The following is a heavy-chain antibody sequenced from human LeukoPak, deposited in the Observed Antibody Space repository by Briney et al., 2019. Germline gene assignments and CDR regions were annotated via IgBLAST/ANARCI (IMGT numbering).Heavy chain of an antibody. Sequence: PSETLSLTCTVSGGSISSSSYYWGWLRQPPGKGLEWIGSIYYSGSTYYNPSLKSRVTISVDTSKNQFSLKLSSVTAADTAVYYCARDWATVTELDYWGQGTLVTVSS. J-gene: IGHJ4*02. CDR2: IYYSGST. V-gene: IGHV4-39*02. D-gene: IGHD4-17*01. CDR1: GGSISSSSYY. CDR3: ARDWATVTELDY.